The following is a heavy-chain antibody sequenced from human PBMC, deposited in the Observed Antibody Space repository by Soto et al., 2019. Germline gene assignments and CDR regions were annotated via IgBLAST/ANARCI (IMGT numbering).Heavy chain of an antibody. CDR2: ISSNGGST. CDR3: VKNARSRITMIVVVMRLGAFDI. CDR1: GFTFSSYA. D-gene: IGHD3-22*01. J-gene: IGHJ3*02. Sequence: QPGGSLRLSCSASGFTFSSYAMHWVRQAPGKGLEYDSAISSNGGSTYYADSVKGRFTISRDDSKNTLYLQMSSLRAEDTAVYYCVKNARSRITMIVVVMRLGAFDIWGQGTMVTVSS. V-gene: IGHV3-64D*06.